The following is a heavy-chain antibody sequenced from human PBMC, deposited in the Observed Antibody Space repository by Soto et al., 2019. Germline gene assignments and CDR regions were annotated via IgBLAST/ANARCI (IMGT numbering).Heavy chain of an antibody. J-gene: IGHJ6*03. Sequence: SETLSLTCTVSGGSISSYYWSWIRQPPGKGLEWIGYIYYSGSTNYNPSLKSRVTISVDTSKNQFSLKLSSVTAADTAVYYCARGGTDIVVVPADYYYYMDIWAQGTAVPISS. D-gene: IGHD2-2*01. V-gene: IGHV4-59*08. CDR1: GGSISSYY. CDR3: ARGGTDIVVVPADYYYYMDI. CDR2: IYYSGST.